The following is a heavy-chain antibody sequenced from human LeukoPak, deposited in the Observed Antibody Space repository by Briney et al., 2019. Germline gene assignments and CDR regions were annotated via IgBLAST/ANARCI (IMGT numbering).Heavy chain of an antibody. J-gene: IGHJ6*04. Sequence: PGGSLRLSCGASGFTFSSYAMSWVRQAPGKGLEWVSAISGSGGSTYYADSVKGRCTISRDNSKNTLYLQMNSLRAEDTAVYYCAKDSRITMVRGVGGPMDVWGKGTTVTVSS. CDR1: GFTFSSYA. CDR3: AKDSRITMVRGVGGPMDV. V-gene: IGHV3-23*01. CDR2: ISGSGGST. D-gene: IGHD3-10*01.